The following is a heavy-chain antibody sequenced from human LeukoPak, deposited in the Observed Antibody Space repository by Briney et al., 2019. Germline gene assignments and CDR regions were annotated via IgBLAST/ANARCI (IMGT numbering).Heavy chain of an antibody. CDR2: ISGSGGST. CDR1: GFTFSSYA. J-gene: IGHJ4*02. Sequence: GGSLRLSCAASGFTFSSYAMSWVRQAPGKGLEWVSAISGSGGSTYYADSVKGRFTISRDNSKNTLYLQMNSLRAEDTAVYYCAKPDPGAAGAITYFDYWGQGTLVTVSS. V-gene: IGHV3-23*01. CDR3: AKPDPGAAGAITYFDY. D-gene: IGHD6-13*01.